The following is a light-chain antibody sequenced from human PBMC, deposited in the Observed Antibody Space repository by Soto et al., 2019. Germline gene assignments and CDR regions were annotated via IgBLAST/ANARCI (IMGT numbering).Light chain of an antibody. CDR2: ANS. CDR1: SSNIGAGYD. J-gene: IGLJ1*01. Sequence: QSVLTQPPSVSGAPGQRVTISCTGSSSNIGAGYDVHWYQQLPGSAPKLLIYANSNRPSGVPDRFSGSRSGTSASLAITGLQAEDEADYSCQSYDSSLSGFYVFGTVTKLTVL. V-gene: IGLV1-40*01. CDR3: QSYDSSLSGFYV.